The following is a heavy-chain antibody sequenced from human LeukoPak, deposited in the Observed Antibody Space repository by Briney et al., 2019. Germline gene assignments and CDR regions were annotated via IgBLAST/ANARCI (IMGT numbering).Heavy chain of an antibody. J-gene: IGHJ4*02. CDR1: GFTFSSYW. Sequence: PGGSLRLSCAASGFTFSSYWMSWVRQAPGKGLEWVANIKQDGSEKYYVDSVKGRFTISRDNAKNSLYLQMNSLRAEDTAVYYCARDGLDSSGYYYPVSGSDCWGQGTLVTVSS. CDR3: ARDGLDSSGYYYPVSGSDC. CDR2: IKQDGSEK. D-gene: IGHD3-22*01. V-gene: IGHV3-7*01.